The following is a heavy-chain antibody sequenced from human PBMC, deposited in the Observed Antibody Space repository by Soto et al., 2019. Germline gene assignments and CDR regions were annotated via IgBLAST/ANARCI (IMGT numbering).Heavy chain of an antibody. J-gene: IGHJ4*02. D-gene: IGHD2-8*02. CDR1: GFTFGGYW. Sequence: GGSLRLSCAASGFTFGGYWMTWVRQAPGKGLECVANIKQDGSEKYYVDSVKGRFTISRDNAKNSLYLEMNSLRAEDTAVYYCARVEGTGGGYRAFDCWGQGTLVTVSS. CDR3: ARVEGTGGGYRAFDC. V-gene: IGHV3-7*04. CDR2: IKQDGSEK.